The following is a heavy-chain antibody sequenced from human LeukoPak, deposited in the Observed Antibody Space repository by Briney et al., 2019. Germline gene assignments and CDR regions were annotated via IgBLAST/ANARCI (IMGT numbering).Heavy chain of an antibody. V-gene: IGHV3-48*04. CDR1: GFTFSSYS. CDR3: ARERGGYMAAADELSLYY. Sequence: TGGSLRLSCAASGFTFSSYSMNWVRQAPGKGLEWVSFISSSSSTIYYADSVKGRFTISRDNAKNSLYLQMNSLRAEDTAVYYCARERGGYMAAADELSLYYWGQGTLVTVSS. J-gene: IGHJ4*02. CDR2: ISSSSSTI. D-gene: IGHD5-12*01.